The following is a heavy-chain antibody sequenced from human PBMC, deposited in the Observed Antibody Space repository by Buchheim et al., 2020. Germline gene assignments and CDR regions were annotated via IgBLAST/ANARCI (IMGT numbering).Heavy chain of an antibody. Sequence: QVQLVQSGAEVKKPGASVKVSCKAFGYTLTKYYMHWVRQAPGQGLEWMGKINPSDGDTSYAPRFRGRVALTRDTSTNTIYMEVNRLRSEDTAVYYCALIIILPDSTTDYWGQGTL. D-gene: IGHD3/OR15-3a*01. CDR1: GYTLTKYY. CDR2: INPSDGDT. CDR3: ALIIILPDSTTDY. J-gene: IGHJ4*02. V-gene: IGHV1-46*01.